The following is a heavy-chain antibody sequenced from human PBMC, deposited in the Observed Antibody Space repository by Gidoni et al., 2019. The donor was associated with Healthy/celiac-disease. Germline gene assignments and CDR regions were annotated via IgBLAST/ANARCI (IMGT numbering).Heavy chain of an antibody. V-gene: IGHV5-51*01. CDR2: IYPGDSDT. D-gene: IGHD3-10*01. J-gene: IGHJ6*02. CDR3: ARHSGSGWGGPDYYYYGMDV. Sequence: EVQLVQSGAEVKKPGESLKISCKGSGYSFTSYWIGWVRQMPGKGLEWMGSIYPGDSDTIYRPSFQGQVTIPADKAISTAYRQWSSRKASDTAMYYCARHSGSGWGGPDYYYYGMDVWGQGTTVTVSS. CDR1: GYSFTSYW.